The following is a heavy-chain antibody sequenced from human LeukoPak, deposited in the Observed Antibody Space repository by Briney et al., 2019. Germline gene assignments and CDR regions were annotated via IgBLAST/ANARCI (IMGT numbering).Heavy chain of an antibody. J-gene: IGHJ4*02. CDR2: ISSNGGST. V-gene: IGHV3-64D*06. D-gene: IGHD2-15*01. CDR3: VKDVGRGQGEGYFDY. CDR1: GCTFSSYA. Sequence: GGSLRLSCSASGCTFSSYAMHWVRQPPGKGREYVSAISSNGGSTYYADSVKGRFTISRDNSKNTLYLQMSRLRAEDTAVYYCVKDVGRGQGEGYFDYWGQGTLVTVSS.